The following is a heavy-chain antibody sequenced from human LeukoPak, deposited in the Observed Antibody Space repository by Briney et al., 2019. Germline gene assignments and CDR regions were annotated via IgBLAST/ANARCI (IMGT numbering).Heavy chain of an antibody. D-gene: IGHD6-19*01. CDR2: IIPIFGTA. J-gene: IGHJ4*02. CDR1: GYTFTSYD. V-gene: IGHV1-69*05. CDR3: ARDRGSGWLDY. Sequence: SVKVSCKASGYTFTSYDINWVRQATGQGLEWMGGIIPIFGTANYAQKFQGRVTITTDESTSTAYMELSSLRSEDTAVYYCARDRGSGWLDYWGQGTLVTVSS.